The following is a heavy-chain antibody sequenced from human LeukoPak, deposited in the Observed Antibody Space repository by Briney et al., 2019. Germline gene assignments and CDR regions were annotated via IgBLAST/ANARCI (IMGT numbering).Heavy chain of an antibody. D-gene: IGHD6-13*01. CDR2: ISSSGNYI. J-gene: IGHJ4*02. Sequence: PGGSLRLSCAASGFTFSSYEMNWVRQAPGNGLEWVSYISSSGNYIYYADSVEGRFTISRHNAKKSLYLQMNSLRAEDSAVYYCARESTSTSCSDYWGQGTLVTVSS. CDR1: GFTFSSYE. V-gene: IGHV3-48*03. CDR3: ARESTSTSCSDY.